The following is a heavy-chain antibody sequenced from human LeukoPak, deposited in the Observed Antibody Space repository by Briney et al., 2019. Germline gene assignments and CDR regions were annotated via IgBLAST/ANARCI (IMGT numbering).Heavy chain of an antibody. V-gene: IGHV3-30*18. CDR2: ISFDGSKK. CDR3: AKAASRCSSGECSLAIDS. D-gene: IGHD3-22*01. CDR1: GFTFSIYG. J-gene: IGHJ4*02. Sequence: GGSLRLSCVASGFTFSIYGMHWVRQAPNKGLEWVALISFDGSKKSYADSVKGRFTISRDNSKNTLNLQMDSLRVEDTAVYYCAKAASRCSSGECSLAIDSWGQGTLVTVSS.